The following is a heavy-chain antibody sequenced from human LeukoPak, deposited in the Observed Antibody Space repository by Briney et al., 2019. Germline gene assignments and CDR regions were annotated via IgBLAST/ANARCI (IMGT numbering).Heavy chain of an antibody. CDR1: GFTFSSYA. Sequence: GGSLRLSCAASGFTFSSYAMHWVRQAPGKGLEYVSAISSNGGSTHYANSVKGRFTISRDNSKNTLYLQMGSLRAEDMAVYYCARGIEDFDYWGQGTLVTVSS. CDR3: ARGIEDFDY. CDR2: ISSNGGST. J-gene: IGHJ4*02. D-gene: IGHD3-16*02. V-gene: IGHV3-64*01.